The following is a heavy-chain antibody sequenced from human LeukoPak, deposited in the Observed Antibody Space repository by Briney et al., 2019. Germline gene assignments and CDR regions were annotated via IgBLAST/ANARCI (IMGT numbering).Heavy chain of an antibody. Sequence: SETLSLTCTVSGGSISSSSYYWSWIRQPPGKGLEWIGYIYYSGSTYYNPSLKSRVTISVDTSKNQFSLKLSSVTAVDTAVYYCARARITIFGVVINKPYNWFDPWGQGTLVTVSS. D-gene: IGHD3-3*01. CDR2: IYYSGST. CDR3: ARARITIFGVVINKPYNWFDP. CDR1: GGSISSSSYY. V-gene: IGHV4-30-4*08. J-gene: IGHJ5*02.